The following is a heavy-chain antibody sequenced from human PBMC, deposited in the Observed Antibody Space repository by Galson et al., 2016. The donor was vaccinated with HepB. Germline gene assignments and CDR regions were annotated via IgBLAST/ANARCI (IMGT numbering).Heavy chain of an antibody. Sequence: SLRLSCAVSGLMYTHYAMNWVRQAPGKGLEWVSIIDDSGDHIYYATSVKGRFTISRDKSTNTLYLQMNSLGAEDTALYYCARDRGYRALDLWGQGKTVTVSS. CDR2: IDDSGDHI. D-gene: IGHD3-10*01. CDR3: ARDRGYRALDL. CDR1: GLMYTHYA. J-gene: IGHJ3*01. V-gene: IGHV3-23*01.